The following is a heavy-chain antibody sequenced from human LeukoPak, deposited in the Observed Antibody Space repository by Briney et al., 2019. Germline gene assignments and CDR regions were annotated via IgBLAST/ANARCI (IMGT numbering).Heavy chain of an antibody. J-gene: IGHJ4*02. V-gene: IGHV3-30*18. CDR3: AKDNPSLEFNY. Sequence: GGSLRPSCAASGFAFSRYGMHWVRQAPGKGLEWVAVISYDGTNKYYADSVKGRFTISRDNSKNTLYLQMNSLRGEDTAVYYCAKDNPSLEFNYWGQGTLVTVSS. CDR1: GFAFSRYG. CDR2: ISYDGTNK. D-gene: IGHD1-1*01.